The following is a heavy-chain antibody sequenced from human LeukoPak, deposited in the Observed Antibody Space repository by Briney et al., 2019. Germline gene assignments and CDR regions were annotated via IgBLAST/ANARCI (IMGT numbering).Heavy chain of an antibody. CDR1: GFTFSSYA. V-gene: IGHV3-30*01. Sequence: GGSLRHSCAPCGFTFSSYAMHWVRQAPGKGLVWVAVISYDGSNKYYADSVKGRFTISRDNSKNTLYLQMNSLRAEDTAVYYCARYPVVVPAAMRWFDPWGQGTLVTVSS. J-gene: IGHJ5*02. CDR2: ISYDGSNK. CDR3: ARYPVVVPAAMRWFDP. D-gene: IGHD2-2*01.